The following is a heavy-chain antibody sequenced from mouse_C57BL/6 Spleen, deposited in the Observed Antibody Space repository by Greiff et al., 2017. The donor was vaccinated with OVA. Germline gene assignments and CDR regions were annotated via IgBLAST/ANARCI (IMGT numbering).Heavy chain of an antibody. CDR1: GFTFTDYY. CDR3: ARSATGWYFDV. V-gene: IGHV7-3*01. D-gene: IGHD4-1*02. CDR2: IRNKANGYTT. J-gene: IGHJ1*03. Sequence: DVMLVESGGGLVQPGGSLSLSCAASGFTFTDYYMSWVRQPPGKALEWLGFIRNKANGYTTEYSASVKGRFTISRDNSQSILYLQMNALRAEDSATYYCARSATGWYFDVWGTGTTVTVSS.